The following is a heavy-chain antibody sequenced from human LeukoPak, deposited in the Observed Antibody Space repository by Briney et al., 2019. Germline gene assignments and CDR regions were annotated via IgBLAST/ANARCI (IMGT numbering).Heavy chain of an antibody. V-gene: IGHV3-9*03. Sequence: GGSLRLSCAASGFTFSSYSMNWVRQAPGKGLEWVSGITWNSDNIEYADSVKGRFTISRDNAKNSLYLQMNSLRAEDMALYYCAKGGGGRLIYYYYMDVWGKGTTVTVSS. J-gene: IGHJ6*03. CDR2: ITWNSDNI. D-gene: IGHD3-16*01. CDR3: AKGGGGRLIYYYYMDV. CDR1: GFTFSSYS.